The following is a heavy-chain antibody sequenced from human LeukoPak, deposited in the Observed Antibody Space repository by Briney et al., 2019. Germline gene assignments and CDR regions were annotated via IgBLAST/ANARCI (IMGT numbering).Heavy chain of an antibody. CDR2: INPNSGGT. Sequence: ASVKASCKASGYTFTGYYMHWVRQAPGQRLEWMGWINPNSGGTNYAQKFQGRVTMTRDTSISTAYMELSRLRSDDTAVYYCARDLFCSSTSCYGYYGMDVWGQGTTVTVSS. J-gene: IGHJ6*02. CDR3: ARDLFCSSTSCYGYYGMDV. V-gene: IGHV1-2*02. CDR1: GYTFTGYY. D-gene: IGHD2-2*01.